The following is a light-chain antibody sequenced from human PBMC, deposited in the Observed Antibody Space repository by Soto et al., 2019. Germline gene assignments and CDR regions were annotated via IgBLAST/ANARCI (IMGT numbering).Light chain of an antibody. J-gene: IGLJ1*01. V-gene: IGLV1-44*01. CDR3: AAWDDNLNAYV. CDR1: SSNIGSKT. CDR2: LGD. Sequence: QSVLTQPPSASGTPGQRVTISCSGSSSNIGSKTVNWYHQIPGTAPKLLIYLGDQRASGVSDRFSGSKSGTSASLAINGLRSDDEADYYCAAWDDNLNAYVFGSGTKLTVL.